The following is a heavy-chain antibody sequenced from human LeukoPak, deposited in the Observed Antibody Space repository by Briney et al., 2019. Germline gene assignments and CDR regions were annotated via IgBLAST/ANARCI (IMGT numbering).Heavy chain of an antibody. V-gene: IGHV1-18*01. CDR3: ARDAALDSSIMITFGGVIVKD. Sequence: GASVKVSCKASGYTFTSYGISWVRQAPGQGLEWMGWISAYNGNTNYAQKLQGRVTMTTDTSTSTAYMELRSLRSDDTAVYYCARDAALDSSIMITFGGVIVKDWGQGTLVTVSS. J-gene: IGHJ4*02. CDR1: GYTFTSYG. CDR2: ISAYNGNT. D-gene: IGHD3-16*02.